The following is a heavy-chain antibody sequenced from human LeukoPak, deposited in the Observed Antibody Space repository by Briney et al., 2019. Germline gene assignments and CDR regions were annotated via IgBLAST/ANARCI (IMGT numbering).Heavy chain of an antibody. V-gene: IGHV4-59*01. CDR3: ARGGYDYVWGSYRINNWFDP. CDR1: GGSISSYY. D-gene: IGHD3-16*01. J-gene: IGHJ5*02. Sequence: SETLSLTCTVSGGSISSYYWSWIRRPPGKGLEWIGYIYYSGSTNYNPSLKSRVTISVDTSKNQFSLKLSSVTAADTAVYYCARGGYDYVWGSYRINNWFDPWGQGTLVTVSS. CDR2: IYYSGST.